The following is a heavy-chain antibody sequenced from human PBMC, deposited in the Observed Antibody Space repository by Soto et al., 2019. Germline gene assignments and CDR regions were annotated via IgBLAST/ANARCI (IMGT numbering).Heavy chain of an antibody. Sequence: SETLSLTCTVSGGSISSHFWSWIRQPPGKGLEWIAYIHDGGSTNYNPSLKSRVTISVDTSKNHFSLRLTSVTAADTAVYFCARCRTLGGLFDYRGQGTRVTVSS. D-gene: IGHD1-26*01. J-gene: IGHJ4*02. CDR3: ARCRTLGGLFDY. CDR1: GGSISSHF. CDR2: IHDGGST. V-gene: IGHV4-59*11.